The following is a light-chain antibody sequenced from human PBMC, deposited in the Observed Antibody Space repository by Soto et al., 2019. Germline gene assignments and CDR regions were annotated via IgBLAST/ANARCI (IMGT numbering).Light chain of an antibody. V-gene: IGKV1-27*01. J-gene: IGKJ4*01. Sequence: DIPMTQSPSSLSASVGDRVTITCRASQGITYYLAWYQQKPGKVPKLLIYAASTLQSGVPSRFSGGGSGADFALTISSLQPEDVATYYCQNYNSAPLTFGGGTKVEIK. CDR3: QNYNSAPLT. CDR2: AAS. CDR1: QGITYY.